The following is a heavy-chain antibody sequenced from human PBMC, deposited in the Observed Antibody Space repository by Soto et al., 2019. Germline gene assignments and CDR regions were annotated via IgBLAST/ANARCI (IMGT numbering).Heavy chain of an antibody. CDR1: GFTFSSFH. Sequence: GGSLRLSCAASGFTFSSFHMNWVRQAPGRGLEWVAYITSSSDTIYYSDSVKGRFTISRDNGKNSLFLQMNSLRDEDTAVYYCAKDPGMDIVVVPAAFGMDVWGQETTVTVSS. J-gene: IGHJ6*02. CDR3: AKDPGMDIVVVPAAFGMDV. V-gene: IGHV3-48*02. CDR2: ITSSSDTI. D-gene: IGHD2-2*03.